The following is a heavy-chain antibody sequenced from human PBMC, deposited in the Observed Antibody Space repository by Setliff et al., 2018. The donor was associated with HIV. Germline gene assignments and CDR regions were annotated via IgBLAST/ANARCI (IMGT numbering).Heavy chain of an antibody. CDR1: GETIRNGFYY. Sequence: SETLSLTCTVSGETIRNGFYYWHWMRQPPGKGLEWIGSVYYSGSTYYKPSLKSRVTISVDTSKNQFSLRLSSVTAADRAVYYCARGGGPDTNFDLWGQGTLVTVSS. V-gene: IGHV4-39*07. J-gene: IGHJ4*02. CDR3: ARGGGPDTNFDL. CDR2: VYYSGST. D-gene: IGHD5-18*01.